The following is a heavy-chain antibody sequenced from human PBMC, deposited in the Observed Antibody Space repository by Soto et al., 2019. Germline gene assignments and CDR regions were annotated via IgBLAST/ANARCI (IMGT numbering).Heavy chain of an antibody. J-gene: IGHJ2*01. CDR3: AEDGIRVTVPVSAFLLNRSSDL. Sequence: GKGLEWVSAISGSGGSTYYADSVKGRFTISRTQDKNTLYLHMNSLRAEDTAFFFQAEDGIRVTVPVSAFLLNRSSDL. V-gene: IGHV3-23*01. CDR2: ISGSGGST. D-gene: IGHD3-16*02.